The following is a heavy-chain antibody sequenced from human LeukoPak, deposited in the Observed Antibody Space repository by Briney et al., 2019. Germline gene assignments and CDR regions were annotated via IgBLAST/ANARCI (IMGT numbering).Heavy chain of an antibody. Sequence: GGTLRLSCTASGFTFSSYGMSWVRQAPGKGLEWVSAISGSGGSTYYADSVKGRFTISRDNSKNTLYLQMNSLRAEDTAVYYCAKDRNGGNWGPFDYWGQGTLVTVSS. CDR3: AKDRNGGNWGPFDY. J-gene: IGHJ4*02. D-gene: IGHD4-23*01. CDR1: GFTFSSYG. CDR2: ISGSGGST. V-gene: IGHV3-23*01.